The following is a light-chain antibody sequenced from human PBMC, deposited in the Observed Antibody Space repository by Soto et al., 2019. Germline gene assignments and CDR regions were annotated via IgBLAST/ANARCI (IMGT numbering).Light chain of an antibody. CDR2: DAS. Sequence: DIQMTQSPSTLSASVGDRVTITCRASQSINTWLAWYQQRPGRAPKLLIYDASSSQSGVPSRFSGSGSATEFTLTISSLQPDDSAIYYCQQYNTYWTSGQGTKV. CDR1: QSINTW. CDR3: QQYNTYWT. V-gene: IGKV1-5*01. J-gene: IGKJ1*01.